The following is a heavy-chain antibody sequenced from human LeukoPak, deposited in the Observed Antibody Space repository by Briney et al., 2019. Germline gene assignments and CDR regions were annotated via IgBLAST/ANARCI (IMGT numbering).Heavy chain of an antibody. V-gene: IGHV1-2*02. J-gene: IGHJ5*02. CDR2: INPNSGGT. D-gene: IGHD2-15*01. CDR1: GYTFTGYY. CDR3: ARDFIVVVVAATPWFDP. Sequence: ASVKVSCKASGYTFTGYYMHWVRQAPGQGLEWVGWINPNSGGTNYAQKFQGRVTMTRDTSISTAYMELGRLRSDDTAVYYCARDFIVVVVAATPWFDPWGQGTLVTVSS.